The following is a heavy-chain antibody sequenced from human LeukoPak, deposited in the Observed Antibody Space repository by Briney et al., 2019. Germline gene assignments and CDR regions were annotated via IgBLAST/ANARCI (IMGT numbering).Heavy chain of an antibody. V-gene: IGHV3-30-3*01. CDR3: AKGVYDFWNGYYGARFDP. CDR1: GFTFSSYA. D-gene: IGHD3/OR15-3a*01. J-gene: IGHJ5*02. CDR2: ISYDGSNK. Sequence: PGGSLRLSCAASGFTFSSYAMHWVRQAPGKGLEWVAVISYDGSNKYYADSVKGRFTISRDDSKNTLYLQMISLRAEDTAVYYCAKGVYDFWNGYYGARFDPWGQGTLVTVSS.